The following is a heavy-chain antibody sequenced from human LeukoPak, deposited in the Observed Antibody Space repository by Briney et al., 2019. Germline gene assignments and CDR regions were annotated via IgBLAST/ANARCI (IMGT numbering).Heavy chain of an antibody. CDR1: GFTVSSNY. CDR3: AKDKETY. V-gene: IGHV3-66*01. CDR2: IYSGGST. J-gene: IGHJ4*02. Sequence: GGSLRLSCAASGFTVSSNYMSWVRQAPGKGLEWVSVIYSGGSTYYADSVKGRFTISRDNSKNVLYLEMNSLRTEDTAIYYCAKDKETYWGQGTLVTISS.